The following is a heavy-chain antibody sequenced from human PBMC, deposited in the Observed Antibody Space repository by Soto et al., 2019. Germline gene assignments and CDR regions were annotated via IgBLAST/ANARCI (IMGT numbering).Heavy chain of an antibody. D-gene: IGHD6-25*01. CDR1: GFTFSSYS. J-gene: IGHJ4*02. V-gene: IGHV3-48*01. Sequence: GGSLRLSCAASGFTFSSYSMNWVRQPPGKGLEWVSYISSSSNTIYYADSVKGRFTISRDNSKNTLYLQLNSLRVEDTAVYYYAKSPRSGKEAPGNYWGQETQVTVSS. CDR2: ISSSSNTI. CDR3: AKSPRSGKEAPGNY.